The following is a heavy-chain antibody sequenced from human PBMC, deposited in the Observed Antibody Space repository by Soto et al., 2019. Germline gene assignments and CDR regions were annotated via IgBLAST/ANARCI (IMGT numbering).Heavy chain of an antibody. CDR2: INPNTGNP. D-gene: IGHD1-26*01. Sequence: QVQLVQSGSESMQPGASVKVSCKGSGYNFNSHSINWLRQAPGQGLEWMGWINPNTGNPTYKQGFTGRFVFSVDTSVSTVYLQSFSLKADDSAVYYCARDRASGSLDYWGQGTLVTVS. CDR3: ARDRASGSLDY. J-gene: IGHJ4*02. CDR1: GYNFNSHS. V-gene: IGHV7-4-1*01.